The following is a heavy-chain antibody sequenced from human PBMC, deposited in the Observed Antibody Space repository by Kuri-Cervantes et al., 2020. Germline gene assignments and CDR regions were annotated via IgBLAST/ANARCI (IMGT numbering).Heavy chain of an antibody. CDR1: GFTFSSYG. CDR3: AKDKQLRIAAAGRGYYYYYGMDV. CDR2: ISYDGSNK. J-gene: IGHJ6*02. Sequence: GESLKISCAASGFTFSSYGMHWVRQAPGKGLEWVAVISYDGSNKYYADSVKGRFTISRDNSKNTLYLQMNSLRAEDTAVYYCAKDKQLRIAAAGRGYYYYYGMDVWGQGTTVTVSS. V-gene: IGHV3-30*18. D-gene: IGHD6-13*01.